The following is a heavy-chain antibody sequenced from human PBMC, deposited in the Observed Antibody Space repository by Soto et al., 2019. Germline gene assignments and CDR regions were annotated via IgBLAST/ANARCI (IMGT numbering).Heavy chain of an antibody. Sequence: SETLSLTCAVYGGSFSGHSWTWIRQSPGKGLEWIGDINHSGRVNYSPSLKSRVTISLDTSKNQFSLTLSAVTAADTAMYYCSTRAYDTNGYYRFDPWGPGTLVTVSS. CDR3: STRAYDTNGYYRFDP. D-gene: IGHD3-22*01. CDR1: GGSFSGHS. CDR2: INHSGRV. V-gene: IGHV4-34*01. J-gene: IGHJ5*01.